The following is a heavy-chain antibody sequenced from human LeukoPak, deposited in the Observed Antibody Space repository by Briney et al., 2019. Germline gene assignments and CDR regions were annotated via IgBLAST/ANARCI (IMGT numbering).Heavy chain of an antibody. CDR2: IYHSGST. CDR1: GYSISSGYY. D-gene: IGHD2-2*02. V-gene: IGHV4-38-2*02. J-gene: IGHJ6*03. CDR3: ARSGQVHCSSTSCYTYYYYYMDV. Sequence: SETLSLTCTVSGYSISSGYYWGWIRQPPGKGLEWIGRIYHSGSTYYNPSLKSRVTISVDTSKNQFSLKLSSVTAADTAVYYCARSGQVHCSSTSCYTYYYYYMDVWGKGTTVTVSS.